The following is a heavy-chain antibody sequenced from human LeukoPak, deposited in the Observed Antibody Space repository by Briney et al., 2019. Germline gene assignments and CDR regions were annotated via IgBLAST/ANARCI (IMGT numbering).Heavy chain of an antibody. V-gene: IGHV1-2*02. CDR3: ARGRAPIVVVVAATRGNWFDP. Sequence: ASVKVSCKASGYSFSGHYMDWVRQAPGQGLEWMGWINPNSGDTNFAQKFQGRVTKTRDTSINTAYMELSSLRSDDTAVYYCARGRAPIVVVVAATRGNWFDPWGQGTLVTVSS. J-gene: IGHJ5*02. D-gene: IGHD2-15*01. CDR1: GYSFSGHY. CDR2: INPNSGDT.